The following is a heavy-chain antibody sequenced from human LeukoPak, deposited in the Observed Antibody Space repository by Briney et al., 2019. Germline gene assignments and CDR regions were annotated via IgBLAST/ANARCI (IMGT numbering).Heavy chain of an antibody. CDR3: AKGLETESRLDS. V-gene: IGHV3-23*01. CDR1: GFTFSSFA. D-gene: IGHD1-1*01. J-gene: IGHJ4*02. CDR2: ISDNSGNT. Sequence: GGSLRLSCAASGFTFSSFAMSWVRQAPGQGLEWVSAISDNSGNTYYADSVKGRFTISRDKSKNTLFLQMNSLRAEDTALYYCAKGLETESRLDSWGQGTLVTVSS.